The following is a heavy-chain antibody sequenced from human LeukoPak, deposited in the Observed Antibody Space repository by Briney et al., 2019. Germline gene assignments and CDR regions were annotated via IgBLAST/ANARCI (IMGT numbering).Heavy chain of an antibody. CDR1: GFPFSTYW. CDR2: TNPDGSEK. D-gene: IGHD3-22*01. V-gene: IGHV3-7*01. CDR3: AKDDNYYDSSGYSLGDY. Sequence: GGSLRLSCAASGFPFSTYWMNWVRQAPGKGLEWVANTNPDGSEKYYVGSVKGRFTISRDNSKNTLYLQMNSLRAEDTAVYYCAKDDNYYDSSGYSLGDYWGQGTLVTVSS. J-gene: IGHJ4*02.